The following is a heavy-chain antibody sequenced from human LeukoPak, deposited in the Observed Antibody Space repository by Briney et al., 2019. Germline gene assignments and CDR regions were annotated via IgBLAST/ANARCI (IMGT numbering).Heavy chain of an antibody. V-gene: IGHV3-33*08. Sequence: PGGSLRLSCAVSGLTFSSSWMDWVRQAPGKGLEWVAVIWYDGSNKYYADSVKGRFTISRDNSKNTLYLQMNSLRAEDTAVYYCARDLRIAVAGAGWFDPWGQGTLVTVSS. CDR1: GLTFSSSW. CDR3: ARDLRIAVAGAGWFDP. D-gene: IGHD6-19*01. CDR2: IWYDGSNK. J-gene: IGHJ5*02.